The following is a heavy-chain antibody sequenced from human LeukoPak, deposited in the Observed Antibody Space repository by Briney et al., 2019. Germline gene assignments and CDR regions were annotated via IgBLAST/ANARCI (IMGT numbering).Heavy chain of an antibody. CDR3: ARDQEY. CDR1: GFTVSSRD. V-gene: IGHV3-53*01. CDR2: IYSGGST. Sequence: PGGSLRLSCAASGFTVSSRDMSWVRQAPGKGLEWVSVIYSGGSTYYADSVKGRFTISRDNSKNTLYLQMNSVRAEDTAVYYCARDQEYWGQGTLVTVSS. J-gene: IGHJ4*02.